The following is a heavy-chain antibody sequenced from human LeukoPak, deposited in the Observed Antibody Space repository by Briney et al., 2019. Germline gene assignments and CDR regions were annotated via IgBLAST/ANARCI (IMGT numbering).Heavy chain of an antibody. D-gene: IGHD6-19*01. CDR3: ARVDVRIEVAGTWFSKD. J-gene: IGHJ4*02. CDR2: ISAYNGNT. CDR1: GYSFTSYG. Sequence: ASVKVSCKASGYSFTSYGISWVRQAPGQGLEWMGWISAYNGNTNYAQKLQGRVTMTTDTSTTTAYMELRSLRSDDTAVYYCARVDVRIEVAGTWFSKDWGQGTLVTVSS. V-gene: IGHV1-18*01.